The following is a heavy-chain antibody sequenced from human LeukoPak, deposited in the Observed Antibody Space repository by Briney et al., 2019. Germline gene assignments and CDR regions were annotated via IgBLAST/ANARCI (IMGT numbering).Heavy chain of an antibody. V-gene: IGHV4-39*01. CDR2: IYYSGST. CDR3: ARHLENYDILTGYSPDAFDI. CDR1: GGSISSSSYY. D-gene: IGHD3-9*01. J-gene: IGHJ3*02. Sequence: PSETLSLTCTVSGGSISSSSYYWSWIRQPPGKGLEWIGSIYYSGSTYYNPSLKSRVTISVDTSKNQFSLKLSSVTAADTAVYYCARHLENYDILTGYSPDAFDIWGQGTMVTVSS.